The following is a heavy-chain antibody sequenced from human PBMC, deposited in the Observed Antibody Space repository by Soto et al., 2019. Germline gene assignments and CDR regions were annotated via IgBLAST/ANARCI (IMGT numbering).Heavy chain of an antibody. CDR1: EFTFSSYG. D-gene: IGHD3-22*01. Sequence: GGSLRLSCAASEFTFSSYGIHWVRRAPGKGLEWVAVISYDGSKKQYADSVKGRFTISRDNSKNTLHLQMNSLRAEDTAVYYCAKDTYYYDTTGYYVFDYWGQGTLVTVSS. J-gene: IGHJ4*02. CDR3: AKDTYYYDTTGYYVFDY. V-gene: IGHV3-30*18. CDR2: ISYDGSKK.